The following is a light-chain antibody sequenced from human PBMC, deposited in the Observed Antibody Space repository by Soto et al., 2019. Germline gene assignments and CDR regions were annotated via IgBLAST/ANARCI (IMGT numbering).Light chain of an antibody. CDR2: EVT. CDR3: SSYAGTNKLL. CDR1: SSDVGEYNY. Sequence: QLVLTQPPSASGSPGQSVTISCTGTSSDVGEYNYVSWYQQHPGKAPKLMLYEVTKRPSGVPDRFSGSKSGNTASLTVSGLQAEDEADYYCSSYAGTNKLLFGGGTKLTVL. V-gene: IGLV2-8*01. J-gene: IGLJ3*02.